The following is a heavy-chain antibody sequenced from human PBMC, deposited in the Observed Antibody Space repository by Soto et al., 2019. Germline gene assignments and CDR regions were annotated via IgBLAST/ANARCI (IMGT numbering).Heavy chain of an antibody. J-gene: IGHJ5*02. CDR2: ISWNSVTI. Sequence: GGSLRLSCAASGFNFDDHAMHWVRQAPGKGLEWVSGISWNSVTINYADSVKGRFTVSRDNAKRTLHLQMNSLRPEDTAIYYCVRSSGSQPRAGWFDPWGQGTLVTVSS. CDR3: VRSSGSQPRAGWFDP. V-gene: IGHV3-9*01. CDR1: GFNFDDHA. D-gene: IGHD1-26*01.